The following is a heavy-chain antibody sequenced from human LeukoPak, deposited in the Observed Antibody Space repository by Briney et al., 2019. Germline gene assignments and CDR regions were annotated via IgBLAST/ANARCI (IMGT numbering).Heavy chain of an antibody. Sequence: PGGILRLSCAASGFTVSSDYMSWVRQAPGKGLEWVSVIYRAGSTHYADSVKGRFTLSRDNSKNTLDLQMSSLRAEDTAVYYCARMGLWFGELLGRRDYWGQGTLVTVSS. V-gene: IGHV3-66*01. CDR2: IYRAGST. D-gene: IGHD3-10*01. J-gene: IGHJ4*02. CDR1: GFTVSSDY. CDR3: ARMGLWFGELLGRRDY.